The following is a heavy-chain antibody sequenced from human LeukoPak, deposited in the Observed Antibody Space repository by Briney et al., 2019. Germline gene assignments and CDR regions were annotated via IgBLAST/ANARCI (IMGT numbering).Heavy chain of an antibody. D-gene: IGHD5-24*01. CDR1: GYTFTSYD. CDR2: MNPNSGNT. Sequence: ASVKVSCKASGYTFTSYDINWVRQATGQGLEWMGWMNPNSGNTGYAQKFQGRVTITADESTSTAYMELSSLRSEDTAVYYCAGGRDGYNLGWGQGTLVTVSS. J-gene: IGHJ4*02. V-gene: IGHV1-8*03. CDR3: AGGRDGYNLG.